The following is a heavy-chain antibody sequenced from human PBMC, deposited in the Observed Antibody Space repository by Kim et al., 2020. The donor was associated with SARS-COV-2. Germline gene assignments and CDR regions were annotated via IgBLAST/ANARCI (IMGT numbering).Heavy chain of an antibody. Sequence: GGSLRLSCEASGLKFSNYWMNWVRQGPGKGLVWVSRINSDGGDRHYADSVKGRFTISRENAENTLHLQLNSLGVEDTAIYYCARGTFQQGFDPWGQGTLVTVSS. J-gene: IGHJ5*02. CDR3: ARGTFQQGFDP. CDR2: INSDGGDR. V-gene: IGHV3-74*01. CDR1: GLKFSNYW.